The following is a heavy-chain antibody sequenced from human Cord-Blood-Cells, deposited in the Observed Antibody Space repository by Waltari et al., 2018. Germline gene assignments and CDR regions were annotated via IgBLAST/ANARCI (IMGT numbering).Heavy chain of an antibody. Sequence: QLQLQESGPGLVKPSETLSLTCTVSGGSISSSSYYWGWIRQPPGKGLEWIGSIYYSGRTYYNPSLKSRVTISVDTSKNQFSLKLSSVTAADTAVYYCARHGMTTVTTVDYWGQGTLVTVSS. CDR3: ARHGMTTVTTVDY. J-gene: IGHJ4*02. V-gene: IGHV4-39*01. CDR2: IYYSGRT. CDR1: GGSISSSSYY. D-gene: IGHD4-17*01.